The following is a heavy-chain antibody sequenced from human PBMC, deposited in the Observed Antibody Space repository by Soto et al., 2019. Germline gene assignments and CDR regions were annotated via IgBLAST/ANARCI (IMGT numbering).Heavy chain of an antibody. CDR1: GYTFTSYG. Sequence: ASVKVSCKASGYTFTSYGISWVRQAPGQVLEWMGWISAYNGNTNYAQKLQGRVTMTTDTSTSTAYMELRSLRSDDTAVYYCARDPTPYYDFWSGYSDWFDPWGQGTLVTVSS. V-gene: IGHV1-18*01. J-gene: IGHJ5*02. D-gene: IGHD3-3*01. CDR2: ISAYNGNT. CDR3: ARDPTPYYDFWSGYSDWFDP.